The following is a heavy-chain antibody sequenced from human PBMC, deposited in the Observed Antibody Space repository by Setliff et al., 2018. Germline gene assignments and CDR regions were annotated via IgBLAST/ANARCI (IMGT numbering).Heavy chain of an antibody. CDR3: ARDRFGGGWFDP. Sequence: SETLSLTCTVSGASVTSFDYYWTWIRQSPGKGLEYIGHISHGVSTSYNPSLKSRLTISVDTSKNHFSLTLNSVTAADTAVYYCARDRFGGGWFDPWGQGTLVTVSS. CDR2: ISHGVST. V-gene: IGHV4-30-4*01. CDR1: GASVTSFDYY. D-gene: IGHD3-10*01. J-gene: IGHJ5*02.